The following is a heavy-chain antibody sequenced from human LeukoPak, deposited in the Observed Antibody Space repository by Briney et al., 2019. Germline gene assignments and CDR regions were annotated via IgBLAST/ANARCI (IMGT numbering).Heavy chain of an antibody. J-gene: IGHJ4*02. V-gene: IGHV3-21*04. CDR1: GFTFSSYS. CDR2: ISSSSSYI. Sequence: GGSLRLSCAASGFTFSSYSMNWVRQAPGKGLEWVSSISSSSSYIYYADSVKGRFTISRDNAKNSLYLQMNSLRAEDTAVYYCAREYYYGSGSYYGPVAPFGYWGQGTLVTVSS. D-gene: IGHD3-10*01. CDR3: AREYYYGSGSYYGPVAPFGY.